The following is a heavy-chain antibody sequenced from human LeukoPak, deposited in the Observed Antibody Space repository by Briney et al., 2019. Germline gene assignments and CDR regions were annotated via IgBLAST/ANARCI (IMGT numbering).Heavy chain of an antibody. J-gene: IGHJ5*02. CDR1: GFSLRSSE. D-gene: IGHD2-8*01. CDR2: VNSADNVE. CDR3: ARDTVNGPFVISLDL. V-gene: IGHV3-48*03. Sequence: GGSLRLSCAASGFSLRSSEMNWVRQAPGKGPEWVAHVNSADNVEYYTDSVRGRFTMSRDNAKDLLYLQMNSLRDEDTAVYYCARDTVNGPFVISLDLWGQGVLVTVSS.